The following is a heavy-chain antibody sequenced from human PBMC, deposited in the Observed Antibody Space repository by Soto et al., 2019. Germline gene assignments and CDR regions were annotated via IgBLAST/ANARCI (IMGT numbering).Heavy chain of an antibody. D-gene: IGHD4-17*01. V-gene: IGHV4-34*01. J-gene: IGHJ4*02. CDR2: INHSGST. CDR3: ARAPTVTTLCYFDY. Sequence: SRILQPPGKGLEWIGEINHSGSTNYNPSLKSRVTISVDTSKNQFSLKLSSVTAADTAVYYCARAPTVTTLCYFDYWGQGTLVTGSS.